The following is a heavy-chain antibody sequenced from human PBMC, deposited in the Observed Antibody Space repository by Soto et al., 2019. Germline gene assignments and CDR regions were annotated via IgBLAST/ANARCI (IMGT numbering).Heavy chain of an antibody. CDR3: AADSTLLGVVTPFDN. Sequence: GASVKVSCKASGFTFTNSAVQWVRQARGQRLEWIGWIVVGSGNTNYAQKFQERVTITRDMSTSTAYMELSSLRSEDTAVYYCAADSTLLGVVTPFDNWGQGTLVTVSS. CDR2: IVVGSGNT. J-gene: IGHJ4*02. CDR1: GFTFTNSA. D-gene: IGHD3-3*01. V-gene: IGHV1-58*01.